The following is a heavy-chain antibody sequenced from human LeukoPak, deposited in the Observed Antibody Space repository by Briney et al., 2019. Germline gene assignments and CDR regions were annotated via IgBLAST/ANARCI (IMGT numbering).Heavy chain of an antibody. Sequence: GGSLRLSCAASGFTFSSYSMNWVRQAPGKGLEWVSSISSSSSYIYYADSVKGRFTISRDNAKNSLYLQMNSLRAEDTAVYYCARVDYYDSSVTNWFDPWGQGTLVTVS. CDR2: ISSSSSYI. J-gene: IGHJ5*02. CDR3: ARVDYYDSSVTNWFDP. V-gene: IGHV3-21*01. CDR1: GFTFSSYS. D-gene: IGHD3-22*01.